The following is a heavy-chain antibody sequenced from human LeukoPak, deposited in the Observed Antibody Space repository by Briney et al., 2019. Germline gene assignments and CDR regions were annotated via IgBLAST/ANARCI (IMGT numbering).Heavy chain of an antibody. CDR1: GFTLSNYG. J-gene: IGHJ4*02. CDR2: ISGSGGGT. D-gene: IGHD4-17*01. CDR3: AKGGDYGRAFDI. Sequence: GGSLRLSCAASGFTLSNYGMNWVRQAPGKGLEWVSAISGSGGGTFYAVSVKGRFTISRDNSKNTLYLQMNSLRADDTAVYYCAKGGDYGRAFDIWGQGTLVTVSS. V-gene: IGHV3-23*01.